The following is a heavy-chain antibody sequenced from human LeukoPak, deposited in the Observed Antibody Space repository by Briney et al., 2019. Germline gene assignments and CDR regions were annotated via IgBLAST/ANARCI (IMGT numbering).Heavy chain of an antibody. D-gene: IGHD3-3*01. J-gene: IGHJ6*02. V-gene: IGHV3-30*18. CDR2: ISYDGSNK. Sequence: GGSLRLSCAASGFTFSSYGMHWVRQAPGKGLEWVAVISYDGSNKYHADSVKGRFTISRDNSKNTLYLQMNSLRAEDTAVYYCAKEGKLRFLEWIEDYYYGMDVWGQGTTVTVSS. CDR3: AKEGKLRFLEWIEDYYYGMDV. CDR1: GFTFSSYG.